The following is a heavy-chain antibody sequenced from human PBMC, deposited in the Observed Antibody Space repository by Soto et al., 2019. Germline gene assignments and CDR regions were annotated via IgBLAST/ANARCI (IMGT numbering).Heavy chain of an antibody. CDR1: GYTFTNYA. CDR2: INAGNGNT. Sequence: QVQLVQSGAEVEKPGASVKVSCKASGYTFTNYAVHWVRQAPGQRLEWMGWINAGNGNTRYSQKVQGRVTITRDTSARTAYMELSSLRSEDTAVYYCASGHLAVVPVASWYFYMDVWGKGTTVTVSS. D-gene: IGHD2-2*01. CDR3: ASGHLAVVPVASWYFYMDV. J-gene: IGHJ6*03. V-gene: IGHV1-3*01.